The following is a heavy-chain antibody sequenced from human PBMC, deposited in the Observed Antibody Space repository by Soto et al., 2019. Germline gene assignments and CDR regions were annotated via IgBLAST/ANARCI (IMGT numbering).Heavy chain of an antibody. D-gene: IGHD4-17*01. CDR1: GFNFDDYA. Sequence: DVQLVESGGGLVQPGRSLRLSCATSGFNFDDYAMHWVRQAPGKGLEWVSGISWNSGNRGYADSVKGRFTISRDNGKNSLYLQMNSLRAEDTALYYCAIFRTVTTPFDYWGQGTLVTVSS. V-gene: IGHV3-9*01. CDR2: ISWNSGNR. CDR3: AIFRTVTTPFDY. J-gene: IGHJ4*02.